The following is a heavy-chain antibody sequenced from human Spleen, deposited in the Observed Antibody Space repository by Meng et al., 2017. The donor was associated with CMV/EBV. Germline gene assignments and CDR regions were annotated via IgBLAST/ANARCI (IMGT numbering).Heavy chain of an antibody. CDR2: ISAYNGNT. D-gene: IGHD2-2*02. V-gene: IGHV1-18*01. J-gene: IGHJ6*02. CDR3: ARGRVRYCSSTSCYTKVGEDYYYGMDV. Sequence: ASVKVSCKASGYTFTSYGISWVRQAPGQGLEWMGWISAYNGNTNYAQKLQGRVTMTTDTSTSTAYMELSSLRSEDTAVYYCARGRVRYCSSTSCYTKVGEDYYYGMDVWGQGTTVTVSS. CDR1: GYTFTSYG.